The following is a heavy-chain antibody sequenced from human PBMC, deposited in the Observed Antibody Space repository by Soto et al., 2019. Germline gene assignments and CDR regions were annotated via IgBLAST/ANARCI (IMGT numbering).Heavy chain of an antibody. Sequence: QPGGSLRLSCSASGFTFSSYAMHWVRQAPGKGLEYVSAISSNGGSTYYADSVKGRFTISRDNSKNTLYLQMSSLRAEDTAVYYCVKGYNWNPPCWFDPWGQGTLVTVSS. CDR2: ISSNGGST. CDR1: GFTFSSYA. CDR3: VKGYNWNPPCWFDP. J-gene: IGHJ5*02. D-gene: IGHD1-20*01. V-gene: IGHV3-64D*06.